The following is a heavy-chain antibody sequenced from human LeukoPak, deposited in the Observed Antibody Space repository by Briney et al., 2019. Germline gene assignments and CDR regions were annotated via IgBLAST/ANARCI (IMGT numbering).Heavy chain of an antibody. D-gene: IGHD4-17*01. V-gene: IGHV1-18*01. J-gene: IGHJ3*02. CDR2: ISGYDGVT. CDR1: GYIFVSYG. CDR3: ARDYRPDLGDHEI. Sequence: GASVKVSCKASGYIFVSYGMNWVRQAPGQGLEWVGWISGYDGVTNYAQALRGRVTMTTDTSTTIVYMHLRDLRSDDTAVYYCARDYRPDLGDHEIWGQGTMVTVSS.